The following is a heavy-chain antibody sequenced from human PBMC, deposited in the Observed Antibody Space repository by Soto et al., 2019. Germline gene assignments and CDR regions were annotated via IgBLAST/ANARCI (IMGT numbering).Heavy chain of an antibody. V-gene: IGHV1-69*06. Sequence: SVKVSCKASGGTFSNYVVNWVRQAPGQGLEWMGRIIPISGAANYAQKFQGRVTITADKSTSTSYMQMTSLRPEDTGLYYCVKDISGAYSAPNYDCWGQGTLVTVSS. D-gene: IGHD1-26*01. CDR2: IIPISGAA. J-gene: IGHJ4*02. CDR1: GGTFSNYV. CDR3: VKDISGAYSAPNYDC.